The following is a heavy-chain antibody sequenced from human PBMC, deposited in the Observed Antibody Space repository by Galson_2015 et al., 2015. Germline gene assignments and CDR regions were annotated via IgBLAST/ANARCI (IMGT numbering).Heavy chain of an antibody. J-gene: IGHJ1*01. Sequence: SLRLSCAASGFSFSHYYMGWIRQAPGKGLEWVSYISGRSSSTNYADSVKGRFFISRDNAKNSVYLQMNNLRVEDTAVYYCVRDGGAVGVAPWGQGSPVIVSS. D-gene: IGHD3-16*01. CDR3: VRDGGAVGVAP. CDR2: ISGRSSST. CDR1: GFSFSHYY. V-gene: IGHV3-11*06.